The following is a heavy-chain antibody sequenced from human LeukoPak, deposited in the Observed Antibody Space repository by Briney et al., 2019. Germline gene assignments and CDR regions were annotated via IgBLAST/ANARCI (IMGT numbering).Heavy chain of an antibody. D-gene: IGHD2-15*01. CDR1: GFTFSDYY. CDR3: ARGPFVVVVAAKDHYYYYGMDV. CDR2: ISSSGSTI. Sequence: PGGSLRLSCAASGFTFSDYYMSWIRQAPGKGLEWVSYISSSGSTIYYADSVKGRFTISRDNAKNSLYLQMSSLRAEDTAVYYCARGPFVVVVAAKDHYYYYGMDVWGQGTTVTVSS. V-gene: IGHV3-11*01. J-gene: IGHJ6*02.